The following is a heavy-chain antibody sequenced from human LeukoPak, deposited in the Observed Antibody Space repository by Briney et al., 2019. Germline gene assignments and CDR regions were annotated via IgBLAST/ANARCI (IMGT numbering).Heavy chain of an antibody. CDR1: GFTFSDYY. D-gene: IGHD3-22*01. CDR3: ARARNFYDSSGYYYFDY. Sequence: GGSLRLSCAASGFTFSDYYMSWIRQAPGKGLEWVSYISTGSSYTNYADPVKGRFTISRDNAKNSLYLQMNSLRAEDTAVYYCARARNFYDSSGYYYFDYWGQGTLVTVSS. V-gene: IGHV3-11*05. J-gene: IGHJ4*02. CDR2: ISTGSSYT.